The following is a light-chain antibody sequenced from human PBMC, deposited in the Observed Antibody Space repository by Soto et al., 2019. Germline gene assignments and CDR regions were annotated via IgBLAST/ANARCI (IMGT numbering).Light chain of an antibody. Sequence: DIHMTQSPSTLSASVGDRVSITCRASQSISNWLAWYQQKPGKAPKLLIYDASSSESGVPSRFSGSGSGTEFTLTISSLQPDDFATYYCQQYNSYLYTFGQGTRLEIK. CDR2: DAS. J-gene: IGKJ5*01. V-gene: IGKV1-5*01. CDR3: QQYNSYLYT. CDR1: QSISNW.